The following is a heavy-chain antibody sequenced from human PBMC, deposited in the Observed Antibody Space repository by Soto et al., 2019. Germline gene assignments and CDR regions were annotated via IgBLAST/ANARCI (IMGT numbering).Heavy chain of an antibody. J-gene: IGHJ3*02. V-gene: IGHV4-59*01. CDR2: IYYSGST. Sequence: QVQLQESGPGLVKPAENLSLTCTVSGGSISSYYWSWIRQPRGKGLEWIGYIYYSGSTNYNPSLKSRVTISVDTYKNQFSLKPSSVTAADTAVYYCARSGRKLDRGWVAFDIWGQGTMVTVSS. CDR3: ARSGRKLDRGWVAFDI. D-gene: IGHD1-26*01. CDR1: GGSISSYY.